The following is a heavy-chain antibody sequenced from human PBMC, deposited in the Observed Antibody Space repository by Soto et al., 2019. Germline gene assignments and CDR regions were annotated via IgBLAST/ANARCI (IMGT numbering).Heavy chain of an antibody. J-gene: IGHJ4*02. CDR3: ARENVDTAMVPTNYFDY. CDR2: TIPIFGTA. CDR1: GGTFSSYA. Sequence: GASVKVSCKASGGTFSSYAISWVRQAPGQGLEWMGGTIPIFGTANYAQKFQGRVTITADKSTSTAYMELSSLRSEDTAVYYCARENVDTAMVPTNYFDYWGQGTLVTVSS. D-gene: IGHD5-18*01. V-gene: IGHV1-69*06.